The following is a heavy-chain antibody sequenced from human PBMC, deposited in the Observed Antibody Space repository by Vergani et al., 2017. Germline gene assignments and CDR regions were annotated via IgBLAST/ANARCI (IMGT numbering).Heavy chain of an antibody. D-gene: IGHD3-3*01. J-gene: IGHJ4*02. Sequence: QVQLVESGGGVVQPGGSLRLSCAASGFTFNSYGMHWVRQAPGKGLEWVASIRSDESRRYYGDSMEGPFTISRDNSKNTLYLQMNSLRAEDTAVYYCAKERVFWSGYYSPQYYFDYWGQGTLVTVSS. V-gene: IGHV3-30*02. CDR2: IRSDESRR. CDR3: AKERVFWSGYYSPQYYFDY. CDR1: GFTFNSYG.